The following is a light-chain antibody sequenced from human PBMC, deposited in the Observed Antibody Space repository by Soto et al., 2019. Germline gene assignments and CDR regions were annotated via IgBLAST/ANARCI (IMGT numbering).Light chain of an antibody. Sequence: DIVMTQSPDSLAVSLGERATINCKSSQSVLYSSNNKKYLAWYQQKPGQPPKRLIYWASTRESGVPDRFSGSGSGTDFTLTISSLQAEDVAVYYCQQYYNTPLTFGGGTKVDIK. CDR3: QQYYNTPLT. CDR2: WAS. V-gene: IGKV4-1*01. CDR1: QSVLYSSNNKKY. J-gene: IGKJ4*01.